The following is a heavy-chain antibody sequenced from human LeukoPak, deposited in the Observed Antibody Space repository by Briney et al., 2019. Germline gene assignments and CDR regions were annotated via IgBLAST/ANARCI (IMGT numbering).Heavy chain of an antibody. CDR2: IYPGDSDT. J-gene: IGHJ5*02. D-gene: IGHD2-2*01. CDR3: ARRTVVETFDP. V-gene: IGHV5-51*01. CDR1: GYSFTSYW. Sequence: GESLQISCQGSGYSFTSYWIGWVRQLPGKGLEWMGIIYPGDSDTRYSPSFQGQVTISADKSISTAYLQWSSLKASDTAMYYCARRTVVETFDPWGQGTLVTVSS.